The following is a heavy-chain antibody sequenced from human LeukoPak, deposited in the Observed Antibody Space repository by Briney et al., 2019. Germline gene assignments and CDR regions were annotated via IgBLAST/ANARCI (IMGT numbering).Heavy chain of an antibody. CDR3: SASWNYVVLY. CDR1: GDSISSSHW. V-gene: IGHV4-4*02. J-gene: IGHJ4*02. CDR2: IYHSGTT. D-gene: IGHD1-7*01. Sequence: SGTLSLTCAVSGDSISSSHWWSWVRQPPGKGLEWIGEIYHSGTTNYNPSLKSRVTISVDKSKNQFSLRLTSVTAADTAVYYCSASWNYVVLYWGQGTLVTVSS.